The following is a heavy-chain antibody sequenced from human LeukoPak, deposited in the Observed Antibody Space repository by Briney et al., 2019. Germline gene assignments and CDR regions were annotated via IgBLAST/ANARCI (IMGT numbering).Heavy chain of an antibody. CDR3: ARLGPHLDY. CDR1: GGSISSSSYY. D-gene: IGHD7-27*01. J-gene: IGHJ4*02. Sequence: SETLSLTCTVSGGSISSSSYYWGWIRQPPGKGLEWIGFISHSGTTSYNPSLKSRLTISVDRSKNQFSLKLTSVTAADTAVYYCARLGPHLDYWGQGILVTVSS. CDR2: ISHSGTT. V-gene: IGHV4-39*07.